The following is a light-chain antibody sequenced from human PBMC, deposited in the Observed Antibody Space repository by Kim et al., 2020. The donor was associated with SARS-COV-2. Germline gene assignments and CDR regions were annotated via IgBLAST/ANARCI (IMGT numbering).Light chain of an antibody. Sequence: EVVLTQSPGILSLSPGERASLSCRATQTVTNYLAWYQQKPGQAPRLVIYGASIRATGIPDRFSGSGSGTDFTLTITRLEPEDFAVYYCQQYGDAPYTFGQGTKLEIK. CDR1: QTVTNY. CDR3: QQYGDAPYT. CDR2: GAS. J-gene: IGKJ2*01. V-gene: IGKV3-20*01.